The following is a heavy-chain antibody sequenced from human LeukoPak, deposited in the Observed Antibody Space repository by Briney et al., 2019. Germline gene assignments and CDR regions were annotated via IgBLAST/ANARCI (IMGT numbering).Heavy chain of an antibody. CDR1: GGSISSGGYY. V-gene: IGHV4-61*08. J-gene: IGHJ4*02. D-gene: IGHD1-26*01. CDR3: ARHVLRELREYYFDY. Sequence: SETLSLTCTVSGGSISSGGYYWSWVRQHPEKGLEWIGYIYYSGSTNYNPSLKSRVTISVDTSKNQFSLKLSSVTAADTAVYYCARHVLRELREYYFDYWGQGTLVTVSS. CDR2: IYYSGST.